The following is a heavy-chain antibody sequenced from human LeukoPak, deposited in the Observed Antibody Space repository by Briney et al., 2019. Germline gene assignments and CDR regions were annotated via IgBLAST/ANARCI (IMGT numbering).Heavy chain of an antibody. J-gene: IGHJ4*02. CDR3: VPYSTNPFAY. D-gene: IGHD6-13*01. V-gene: IGHV3-64D*06. CDR2: ILGYGGST. CDR1: GFTFSNYA. Sequence: GGSLRLSCSASGFTFSNYAMHWVRQAPGKGLECVSAILGYGGSTYYADSVKGRFTISRDNSKNTLYLQMSSLRTEDTAVYFCVPYSTNPFAYWGQGTLVTVSS.